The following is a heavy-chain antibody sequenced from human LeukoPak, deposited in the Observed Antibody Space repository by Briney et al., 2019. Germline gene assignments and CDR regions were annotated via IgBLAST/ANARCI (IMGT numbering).Heavy chain of an antibody. CDR2: IYPGDSET. CDR3: ARRRDLYSGSYYPFDY. Sequence: GESLKISCKGSGYSFTSYWIGWVRQMSGKGLEWMGIIYPGDSETRYSPSFQGQVTISADKSISTAYLQWSSLKASDTAMYYCARRRDLYSGSYYPFDYWGQGTLVTVSS. CDR1: GYSFTSYW. V-gene: IGHV5-51*01. J-gene: IGHJ4*02. D-gene: IGHD1-26*01.